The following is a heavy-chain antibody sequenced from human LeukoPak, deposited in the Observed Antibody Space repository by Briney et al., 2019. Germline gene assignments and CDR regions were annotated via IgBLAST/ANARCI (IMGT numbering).Heavy chain of an antibody. CDR1: GFTFSSYG. Sequence: HPGRSLRLSCAASGFTFSSYGMHWVRQAPGKGLEWVAVISYDGSNKYYADSVKGRSTISRDNSKNTPYLQMNSPRAEDTAVYYCAKHTAMVSWGQGTLVTVSS. V-gene: IGHV3-30*18. CDR3: AKHTAMVS. D-gene: IGHD5-18*01. J-gene: IGHJ5*02. CDR2: ISYDGSNK.